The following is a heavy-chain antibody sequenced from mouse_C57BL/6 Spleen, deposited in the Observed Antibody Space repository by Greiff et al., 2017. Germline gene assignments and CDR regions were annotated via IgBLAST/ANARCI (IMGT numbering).Heavy chain of an antibody. Sequence: VQLQQSGPVLVKPGASVKMSCKASGYTFTDYYMNWVKQSHGKSLEWIGVINPYNGGTSYNQKFKGKATLTVDKSSSTAYMELNSLTSEDSAVYYCASEFITTVGFDYWGQGTTLTVSS. CDR3: ASEFITTVGFDY. CDR2: INPYNGGT. J-gene: IGHJ2*01. CDR1: GYTFTDYY. V-gene: IGHV1-19*01. D-gene: IGHD1-1*01.